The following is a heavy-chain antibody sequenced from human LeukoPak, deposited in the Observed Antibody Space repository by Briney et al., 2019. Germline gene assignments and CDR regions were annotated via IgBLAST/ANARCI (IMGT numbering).Heavy chain of an antibody. J-gene: IGHJ4*02. CDR2: INTTCAGT. CDR3: AREESGGYFDY. Sequence: SSVTVTSPATAYTLLNYYMHWLRQAAGHGRAWMGLINTTCAGTNYAQKFRGRVTLTRDTSTTTVYMELSSLRSEDTAVYYCAREESGGYFDYWGQGTPVTVSS. D-gene: IGHD2-8*02. CDR1: AYTLLNYY. V-gene: IGHV1-46*01.